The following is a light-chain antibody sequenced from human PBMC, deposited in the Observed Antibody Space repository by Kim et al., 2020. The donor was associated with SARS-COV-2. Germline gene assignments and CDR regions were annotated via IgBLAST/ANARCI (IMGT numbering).Light chain of an antibody. V-gene: IGKV1-33*01. Sequence: DIEMTQSPSSLSASVGDRVTITCQASQDIRNYLNWFQQRPGKAPKLLIYDASNLETGVPSRLSGSASGTKFSFTISSLQPEDTATYYCQQYDNVPYTFGQGTKLEI. J-gene: IGKJ2*01. CDR1: QDIRNY. CDR2: DAS. CDR3: QQYDNVPYT.